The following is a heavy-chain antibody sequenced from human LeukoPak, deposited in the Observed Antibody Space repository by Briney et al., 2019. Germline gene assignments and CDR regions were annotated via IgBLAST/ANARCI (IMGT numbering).Heavy chain of an antibody. J-gene: IGHJ4*02. V-gene: IGHV3-23*01. CDR3: AKGSATMVRGVIDY. Sequence: PGGSLRLSCAASGFTLIRYAMSWVRQAPGKGLEWVSAISGSGGSTYYEHSVKGRFTISRDNSKNTLYLQMNSLRAEDTAVYYCAKGSATMVRGVIDYWGQGTLVTVSS. D-gene: IGHD3-10*01. CDR1: GFTLIRYA. CDR2: ISGSGGST.